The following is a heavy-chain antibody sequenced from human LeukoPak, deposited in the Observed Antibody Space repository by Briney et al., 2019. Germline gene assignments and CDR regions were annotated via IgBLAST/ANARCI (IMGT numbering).Heavy chain of an antibody. CDR2: ISAYNGNT. Sequence: APVKVSCKASGYTFTSYGINWVRQAPGQGLEWMGWISAYNGNTNYAQKLQGRVTMTTDTSTSTAYMELRSLRSDDTAVYYCAREKRGYSGYDFGVDYWGQGTLVTVSS. CDR3: AREKRGYSGYDFGVDY. CDR1: GYTFTSYG. J-gene: IGHJ4*02. D-gene: IGHD5-12*01. V-gene: IGHV1-18*01.